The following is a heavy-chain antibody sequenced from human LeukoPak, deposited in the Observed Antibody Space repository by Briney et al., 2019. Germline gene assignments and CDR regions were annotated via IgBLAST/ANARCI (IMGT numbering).Heavy chain of an antibody. CDR2: ISSSGTII. CDR3: GRDPNGDYVGAFEF. D-gene: IGHD2-21*02. V-gene: IGHV3-11*01. Sequence: GGSLRLSCAASGFTFSDYYMSWIRQAPGKGLEWVSYISSSGTIIKFADSVKGRFTISRDNAKNSMYLQMNSLRAEDTAVFYCGRDPNGDYVGAFEFWSRGTMVTVSS. CDR1: GFTFSDYY. J-gene: IGHJ3*01.